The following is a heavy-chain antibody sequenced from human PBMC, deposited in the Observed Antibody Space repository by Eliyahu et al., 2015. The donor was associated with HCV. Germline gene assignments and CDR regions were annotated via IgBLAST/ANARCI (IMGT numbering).Heavy chain of an antibody. D-gene: IGHD3-10*01. V-gene: IGHV5-51*01. CDR1: GYSLSTYW. CDR2: IYPGDSDT. J-gene: IGHJ3*02. CDR3: ARLPGGLRGAFDI. Sequence: EVQLVQSGAEVKRPGQSLKISCQASGYSLSTYWIAWVRQMPGKGLEWMGIIYPGDSDTRYSPSFQGQVTISADKSISSAYLQWSSLKASDTAIYYCARLPGGLRGAFDIWGQGTMVTISS.